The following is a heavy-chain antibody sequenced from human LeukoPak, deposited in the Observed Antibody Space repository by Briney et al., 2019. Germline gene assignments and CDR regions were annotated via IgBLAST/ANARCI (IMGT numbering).Heavy chain of an antibody. Sequence: PSQTLSLTCTVSGGSISSGSYYWSWIRQPAGKGLEWIGRIYTSGSTNYNPSLKSRVTISVDTSKNQFSLKLSSVTAADTAVYYCARDYVADYDIFEASPAGAFDIWGQGTMVTVSS. CDR2: IYTSGST. J-gene: IGHJ3*02. CDR3: ARDYVADYDIFEASPAGAFDI. D-gene: IGHD3-9*01. CDR1: GGSISSGSYY. V-gene: IGHV4-61*02.